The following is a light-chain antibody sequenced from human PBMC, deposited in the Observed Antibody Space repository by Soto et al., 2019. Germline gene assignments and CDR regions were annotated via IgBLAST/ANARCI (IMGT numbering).Light chain of an antibody. V-gene: IGKV1-39*01. CDR1: QSISSY. J-gene: IGKJ5*01. CDR2: AAS. Sequence: DIQMTQSPSSLSSSVGERVTITCRASQSISSYLNWYQQKPGKAPKLLIYAASSLQSGVPSRFSGSGSGTDFTLTISSLQPEDFATYYCQQSYSTPITFGQGTRLEIK. CDR3: QQSYSTPIT.